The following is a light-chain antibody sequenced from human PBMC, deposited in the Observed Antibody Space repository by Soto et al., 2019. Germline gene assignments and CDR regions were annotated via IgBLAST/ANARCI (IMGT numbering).Light chain of an antibody. J-gene: IGKJ1*01. Sequence: DIQVTQSPSTLPASVGDRVTITCGASQTISTCIAWYQQKPGKATKLLIYDASTLESGVPSRFSGSGSGTEFTLIISGLQPDDYATYYCQQYTNTNNTWMFGQGTKVDIK. CDR2: DAS. CDR3: QQYTNTNNTWM. V-gene: IGKV1-5*01. CDR1: QTISTC.